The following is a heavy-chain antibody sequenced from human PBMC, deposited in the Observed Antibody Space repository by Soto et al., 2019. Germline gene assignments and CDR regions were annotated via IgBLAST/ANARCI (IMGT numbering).Heavy chain of an antibody. Sequence: PSETLSLTCTVSGGSISSCYWSWIRQPPGKGLEWIGYIYYSGSTNYNPSLKSRVTISVDTSKNQFSLKLSSVTAADTAVYYCARQTPGSWYPTYYFDYWGQGTLVTVSS. CDR3: ARQTPGSWYPTYYFDY. CDR2: IYYSGST. V-gene: IGHV4-59*08. CDR1: GGSISSCY. J-gene: IGHJ4*02. D-gene: IGHD6-13*01.